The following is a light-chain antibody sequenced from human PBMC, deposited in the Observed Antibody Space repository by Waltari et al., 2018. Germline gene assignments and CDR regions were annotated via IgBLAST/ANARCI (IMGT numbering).Light chain of an antibody. Sequence: QSALIQPRSVSGSPGQSVTISCTGTSANVGFYNFVSWYVQHPDKAPKVIIYDVKGRPSGVPDRFAGTKSGNTASLTISGLQPEEEADYFCCSYAGTNHVVFGGGNKLTVL. V-gene: IGLV2-11*01. CDR1: SANVGFYNF. CDR3: CSYAGTNHVV. J-gene: IGLJ2*01. CDR2: DVK.